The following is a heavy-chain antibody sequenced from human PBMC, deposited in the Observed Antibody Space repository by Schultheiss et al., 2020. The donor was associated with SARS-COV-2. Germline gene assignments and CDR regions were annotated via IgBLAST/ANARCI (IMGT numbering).Heavy chain of an antibody. V-gene: IGHV4-38-2*01. CDR1: GYSISSGYY. CDR3: TTQVQYRDSGAFDI. CDR2: IYYSGST. J-gene: IGHJ3*02. Sequence: SETLSLTCAVSGYSISSGYYWGWIRQPPGKGLEWIGSIYYSGSTYYNPSLKSRVTISVDTSKNQFSLKLNSVAAADTAIYYCTTQVQYRDSGAFDIWGQGTVVTVSS. D-gene: IGHD4-17*01.